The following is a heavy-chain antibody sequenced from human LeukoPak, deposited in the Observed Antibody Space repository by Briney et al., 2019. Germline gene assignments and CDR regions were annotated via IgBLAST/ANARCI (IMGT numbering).Heavy chain of an antibody. CDR1: GGTFSSYA. CDR3: ARDRASSFLRYSSVGY. D-gene: IGHD6-19*01. Sequence: GASVKVSCKASGGTFSSYAISWVRQAPGQGLEWMGWISAYNGNTNYAQKLQGRVTMTTDTSTSTAYMELRSLRSDDTAVYYCARDRASSFLRYSSVGYWGQGTLVTVSS. CDR2: ISAYNGNT. V-gene: IGHV1-18*01. J-gene: IGHJ4*02.